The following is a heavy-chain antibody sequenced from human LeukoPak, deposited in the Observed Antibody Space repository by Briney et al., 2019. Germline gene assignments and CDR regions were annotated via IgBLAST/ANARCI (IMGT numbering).Heavy chain of an antibody. J-gene: IGHJ4*02. V-gene: IGHV4-39*01. CDR2: IYYSGTT. CDR3: ARHVRFLEWLSSYYFDY. CDR1: GGSISSGDYY. D-gene: IGHD3-3*01. Sequence: PSETLSLTCTVSGGSISSGDYYWGWIRQPPGKGLEWIGSIYYSGTTYYNPSLKSRVTISVDTSKSQFSLRLTSVTAADTAVYYCARHVRFLEWLSSYYFDYWGQGTLVTVSS.